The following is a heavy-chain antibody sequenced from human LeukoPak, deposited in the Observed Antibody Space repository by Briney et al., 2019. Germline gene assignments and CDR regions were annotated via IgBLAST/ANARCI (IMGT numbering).Heavy chain of an antibody. V-gene: IGHV3-30*18. J-gene: IGHJ4*02. CDR1: GFTFSSYG. CDR2: ISYDGSYK. Sequence: GGSLRLSCAAPGFTFSSYGMHWVRQAPGKGLEWVAVISYDGSYKYYADSVKGRFTISRDNSKNTLYLQMNSLRAEDTAVYYCAKVGDYGDYALDYWGQGTLVTVSS. D-gene: IGHD4-17*01. CDR3: AKVGDYGDYALDY.